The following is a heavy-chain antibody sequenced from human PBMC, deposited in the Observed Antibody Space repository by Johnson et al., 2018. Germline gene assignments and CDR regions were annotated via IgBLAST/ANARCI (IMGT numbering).Heavy chain of an antibody. CDR2: ISYDGSNK. D-gene: IGHD2-2*01. V-gene: IGHV3-30-3*01. CDR1: GFTFSSYA. J-gene: IGHJ6*03. CDR3: ASCSSTSCPTHYYYYYMDV. Sequence: VQLLESGGGVVQPGRSXRLSCAASGFTFSSYAMHWVRQAPGKGLEWVAVISYDGSNKYYADSVKGRFTISRDNSKNTRDLQMNSLRAEDTAVYYCASCSSTSCPTHYYYYYMDVWGKGTTVTVSS.